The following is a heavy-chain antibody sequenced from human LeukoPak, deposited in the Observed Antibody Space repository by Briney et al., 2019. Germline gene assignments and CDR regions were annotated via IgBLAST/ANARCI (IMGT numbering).Heavy chain of an antibody. CDR2: IWYDGSNK. Sequence: PGRSLRLSCAAPGFTFSSYGMHWVRQAPGKGLEWVAVIWYDGSNKYYADSVKGRFTISRDNSKNTPYLQMNSLRAEDTAVYYCARDYYGSGSYHNWFDPWGQGTLVTVSS. CDR1: GFTFSSYG. V-gene: IGHV3-33*01. D-gene: IGHD3-10*01. CDR3: ARDYYGSGSYHNWFDP. J-gene: IGHJ5*02.